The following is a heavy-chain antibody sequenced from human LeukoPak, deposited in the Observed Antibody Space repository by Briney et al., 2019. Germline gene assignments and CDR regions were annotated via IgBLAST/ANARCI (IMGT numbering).Heavy chain of an antibody. V-gene: IGHV3-33*01. D-gene: IGHD3-10*01. CDR3: PRASGPFDF. J-gene: IGHJ4*02. CDR2: IFSDGYTK. CDR1: GFVFSIYV. Sequence: GGSLRLSCAASGFVFSIYVMHWVRQAPGKGLEWVAVIFSDGYTKYYADSVKDRFTISRDDSRNTLYLHMNSLIPGDAGVYYCPRASGPFDFWGQGTLLTVSS.